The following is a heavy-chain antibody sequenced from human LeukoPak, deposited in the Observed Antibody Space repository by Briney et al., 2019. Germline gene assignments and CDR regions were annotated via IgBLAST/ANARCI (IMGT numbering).Heavy chain of an antibody. CDR1: GGSVSSGSYY. D-gene: IGHD5-18*01. Sequence: SETLSLTCTVSGGSVSSGSYYWSWIRQPPGKGLEWIGYIYSSVSTKYNTSLTSRVTISVDTSKNQVSLKLSSVTAADTAVYYCAGGERGYSYGPLDFWGQGTLVTVSS. V-gene: IGHV4-61*01. CDR2: IYSSVST. CDR3: AGGERGYSYGPLDF. J-gene: IGHJ4*02.